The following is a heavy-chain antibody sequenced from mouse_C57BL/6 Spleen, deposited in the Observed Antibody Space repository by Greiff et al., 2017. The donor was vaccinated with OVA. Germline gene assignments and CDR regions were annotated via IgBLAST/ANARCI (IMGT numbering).Heavy chain of an antibody. D-gene: IGHD2-1*01. CDR2: IFPGSGST. CDR3: ARTPSYYGNYDAMDY. J-gene: IGHJ4*01. Sequence: VQLQQPGAEFVKPGASVKMSCKASGYTFTSYWITWVQQRPGQGLEWIGDIFPGSGSTNYNEKFKSKATLTVATSSSTAYMKLSSLTSEDSTVYYCARTPSYYGNYDAMDYWGQGTSVTVSS. V-gene: IGHV1-55*01. CDR1: GYTFTSYW.